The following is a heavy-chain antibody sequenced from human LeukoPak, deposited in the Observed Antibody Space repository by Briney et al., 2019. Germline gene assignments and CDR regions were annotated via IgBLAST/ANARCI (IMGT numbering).Heavy chain of an antibody. CDR1: GFTFVNYG. CDR2: IRYDGSNK. J-gene: IGHJ4*02. D-gene: IGHD2-2*01. CDR3: AKAYVVAADPNFDY. Sequence: PGGSLRLSCAASGFTFVNYGMHWVRQAPGKGLEWVAFIRYDGSNKYYADSVKGRFTISRDNSKSTLYLQMNSLRAEDTAVYYCAKAYVVAADPNFDYWVQGALVTVSS. V-gene: IGHV3-30*02.